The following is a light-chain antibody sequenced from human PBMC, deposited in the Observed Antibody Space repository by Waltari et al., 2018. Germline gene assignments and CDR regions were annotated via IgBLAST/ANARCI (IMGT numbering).Light chain of an antibody. V-gene: IGKV1-5*01. J-gene: IGKJ4*01. CDR1: KSIGSL. CDR3: QQYYSYFT. Sequence: DIQMTQSPSTLSPSVGDRVTITCRPRKSIGSLLAWYQQKPGKAPKLLIYDASSLESGVPSRFSGSGSGTEFTLTINSLQPDDFATYSCQQYYSYFTFGGGAKVEIK. CDR2: DAS.